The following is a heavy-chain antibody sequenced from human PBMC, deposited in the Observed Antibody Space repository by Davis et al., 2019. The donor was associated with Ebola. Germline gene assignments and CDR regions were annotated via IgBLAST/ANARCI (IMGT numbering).Heavy chain of an antibody. J-gene: IGHJ3*02. Sequence: PGGSLRLSCAASGFTFNNYAMSWVRQAPGKGLEWVSAISGSGGSTYYADSVKGRFTISRDKSKNTLYLQMNSLRAEDMALYHCAKDLEYYYDSSGYYGGFDIWGQGTMVTVSS. CDR2: ISGSGGST. CDR1: GFTFNNYA. CDR3: AKDLEYYYDSSGYYGGFDI. D-gene: IGHD3-22*01. V-gene: IGHV3-23*01.